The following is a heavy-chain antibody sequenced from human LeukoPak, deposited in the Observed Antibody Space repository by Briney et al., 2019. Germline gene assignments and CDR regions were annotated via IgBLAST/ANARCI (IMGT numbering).Heavy chain of an antibody. Sequence: ASVKVSCKASGYTFNDYNMHWVRQAPGQGLEWMGWINPNSGGTNYAQKFQGRVTMTRDTSISTAYMELSRLRSDDTAVYYCARDKAGWLQFGDYWGQGTLVTVSS. CDR2: INPNSGGT. CDR1: GYTFNDYN. J-gene: IGHJ4*02. V-gene: IGHV1-2*02. D-gene: IGHD5-24*01. CDR3: ARDKAGWLQFGDY.